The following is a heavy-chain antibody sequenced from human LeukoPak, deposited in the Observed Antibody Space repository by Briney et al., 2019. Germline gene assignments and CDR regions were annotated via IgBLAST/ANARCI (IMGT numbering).Heavy chain of an antibody. CDR1: GFTFSDYY. CDR3: ASETYYDSSGYYY. D-gene: IGHD3-22*01. Sequence: GGSLRLSCAATGFTFSDYYMSWIRQAPGKGLEWVSYISSSSSYTNYADSVKGRFTISRDNAKNSLYLQMNSLRAEDTAVYYCASETYYDSSGYYYRGQGTLVTVSS. CDR2: ISSSSSYT. J-gene: IGHJ4*02. V-gene: IGHV3-11*06.